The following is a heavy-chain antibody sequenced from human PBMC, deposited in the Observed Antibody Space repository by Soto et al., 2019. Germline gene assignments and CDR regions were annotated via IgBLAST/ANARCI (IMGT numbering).Heavy chain of an antibody. D-gene: IGHD2-2*01. CDR2: IYYSGST. CDR3: ARGRQVPIAMFDY. Sequence: TLSLTCTVSGGSISSGGYYWSWIRQHPGKGLEWIGYIYYSGSTYYNPSLKSRVTISVDTSKNQFSLKLSSVTAADTAVYYCARGRQVPIAMFDYWGQGTLVTVSS. V-gene: IGHV4-31*03. CDR1: GGSISSGGYY. J-gene: IGHJ4*02.